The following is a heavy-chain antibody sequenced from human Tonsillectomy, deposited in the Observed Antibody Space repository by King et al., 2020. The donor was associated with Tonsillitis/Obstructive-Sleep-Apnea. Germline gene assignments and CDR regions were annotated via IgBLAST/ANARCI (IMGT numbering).Heavy chain of an antibody. CDR1: GFTFRTYP. J-gene: IGHJ6*03. V-gene: IGHV3-30*04. D-gene: IGHD6-25*01. CDR3: AKEGRRAADYYMDV. Sequence: VQLVESGGGVVQPGRSLRLSCAASGFTFRTYPMHWVRQAPGKGLEWVAVISYDGSSEYYADSVKGRFTISRDNSKKRLYLQMNSLRAEDTALYYCAKEGRRAADYYMDVWGKGTTVTVSS. CDR2: ISYDGSSE.